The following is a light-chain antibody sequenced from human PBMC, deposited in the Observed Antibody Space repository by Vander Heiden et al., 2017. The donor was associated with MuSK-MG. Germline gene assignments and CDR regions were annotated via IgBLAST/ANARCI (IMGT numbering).Light chain of an antibody. V-gene: IGKV1-39*01. J-gene: IGKJ4*01. CDR1: ANIHSY. Sequence: DIQMTQSPSSLSASVGDRVTITCRASANIHSYLNWYQQKPGRAPVLLISAASSLHSGVPSKFSGSGSGTDYTLTINRLQPDNFATYFCQQSVTTPNTFGGGTKVEMK. CDR2: AAS. CDR3: QQSVTTPNT.